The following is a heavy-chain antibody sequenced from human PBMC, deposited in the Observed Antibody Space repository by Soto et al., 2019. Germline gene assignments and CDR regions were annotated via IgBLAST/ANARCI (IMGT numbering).Heavy chain of an antibody. Sequence: EGQLVESGGDLVKPGGSLRLCCAASRFPFRDAWMSWVRQAPGKGLEWVGRIKREINGGTTDYTAPVKGRFTISRDDSEHTLYLQMNNLSTDDTAVYYCTTGVRNGYDNVDFWGRGTPVTVTS. CDR1: RFPFRDAW. J-gene: IGHJ4*02. CDR3: TTGVRNGYDNVDF. D-gene: IGHD3-3*01. CDR2: IKREINGGTT. V-gene: IGHV3-15*01.